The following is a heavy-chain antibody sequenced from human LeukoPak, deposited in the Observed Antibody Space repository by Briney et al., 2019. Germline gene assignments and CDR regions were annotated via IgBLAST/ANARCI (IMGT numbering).Heavy chain of an antibody. D-gene: IGHD6-13*01. Sequence: SETLSLTCTVSGGSISSYYWSWIRQPPGKGLEWIGYIYYSGSTNYNPSLKSRVTISVDTHKNQFSLNLSSVTAADTAVYYCAREGRGAAAGMDYWGQGTLVTVSS. CDR3: AREGRGAAAGMDY. V-gene: IGHV4-59*01. CDR2: IYYSGST. CDR1: GGSISSYY. J-gene: IGHJ4*02.